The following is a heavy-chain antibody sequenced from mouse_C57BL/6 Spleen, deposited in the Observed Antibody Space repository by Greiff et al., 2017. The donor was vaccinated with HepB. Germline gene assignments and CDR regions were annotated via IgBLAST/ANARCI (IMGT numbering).Heavy chain of an antibody. V-gene: IGHV1-82*01. CDR3: AREGLGYYYAMDY. CDR1: GYAFSSSW. D-gene: IGHD2-14*01. CDR2: IYPGDGDT. J-gene: IGHJ4*01. Sequence: VQLQESGPELVKPGASVKISCKASGYAFSSSWMNWVKQRPGKGLEWIGRIYPGDGDTNYNGKFKGKATLTADKSSSTAYMQLSSLTSEDSAVYFCAREGLGYYYAMDYWGQGTSVTVSS.